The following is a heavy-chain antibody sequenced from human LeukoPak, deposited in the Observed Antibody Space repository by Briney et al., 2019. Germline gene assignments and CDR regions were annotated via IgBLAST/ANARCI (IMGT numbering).Heavy chain of an antibody. D-gene: IGHD6-19*01. Sequence: ASVKVSCKASGYTFTSYGISWVRQAPGQGLEWMGWISAYNGNTNYGQKLQGRVTMTTDTSTSTAYMELRSLRSGDTAVYYRARDSGNIAVAGVGYWGQGTLVTVSS. CDR3: ARDSGNIAVAGVGY. CDR1: GYTFTSYG. CDR2: ISAYNGNT. J-gene: IGHJ4*02. V-gene: IGHV1-18*01.